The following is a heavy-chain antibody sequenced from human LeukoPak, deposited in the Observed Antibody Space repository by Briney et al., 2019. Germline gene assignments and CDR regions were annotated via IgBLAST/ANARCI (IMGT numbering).Heavy chain of an antibody. D-gene: IGHD6-19*01. J-gene: IGHJ6*04. V-gene: IGHV4-59*01. CDR1: GGSISSYY. CDR2: IYYSGST. Sequence: PSETLSLTCTVSGGSISSYYRSWIRQPPGKGLEWIGYIYYSGSTNYNPSLKSRVTISVDTSKNQFSLKLSSVTAADTAVYYCARVFSSGWYGSPGMDVWGKGTTVTVSS. CDR3: ARVFSSGWYGSPGMDV.